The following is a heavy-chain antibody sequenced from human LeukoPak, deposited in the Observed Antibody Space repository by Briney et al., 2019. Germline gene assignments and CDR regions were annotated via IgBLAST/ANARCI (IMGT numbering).Heavy chain of an antibody. Sequence: ASVKVSCKASGYTFTSYYMHWVRQAPGQGLEWMGIINPSGGSTSYAHKFQGRVTMTRDTSTSTVYMELSSLRSEDTAVYYCARDRRGMLAFDYWGQGTLVTVSS. CDR1: GYTFTSYY. CDR2: INPSGGST. J-gene: IGHJ4*02. D-gene: IGHD2-8*01. CDR3: ARDRRGMLAFDY. V-gene: IGHV1-46*03.